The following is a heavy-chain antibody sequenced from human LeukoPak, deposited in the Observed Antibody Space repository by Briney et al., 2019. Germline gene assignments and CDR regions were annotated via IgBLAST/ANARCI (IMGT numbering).Heavy chain of an antibody. Sequence: ASVKVSCKASGYTFTSYYMHWVRQAPGQGPEWMGWISAYNGNTNYAQKLQGRVTMTTDTSTSTAYMELRSLRSDDTAVYYCARVSAAGYYYYYHMDVWGKGTTVTVSS. J-gene: IGHJ6*03. CDR1: GYTFTSYY. D-gene: IGHD6-13*01. V-gene: IGHV1-18*04. CDR2: ISAYNGNT. CDR3: ARVSAAGYYYYYHMDV.